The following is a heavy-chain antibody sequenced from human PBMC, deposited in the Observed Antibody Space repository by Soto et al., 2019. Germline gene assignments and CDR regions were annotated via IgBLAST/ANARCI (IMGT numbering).Heavy chain of an antibody. J-gene: IGHJ4*02. V-gene: IGHV4-59*01. D-gene: IGHD1-26*01. CDR3: ARAASSGTYLRVSYFDY. CDR2: IHYSGST. CDR1: GGSISSYN. Sequence: SLTCTVSGGSISSYNWIWIRQSPGKGLECIGYIHYSGSTNYNPSLKSRVTISVDRSKNQFSLKVSSVTAADTALYFCARAASSGTYLRVSYFDYWGQGTLVTASS.